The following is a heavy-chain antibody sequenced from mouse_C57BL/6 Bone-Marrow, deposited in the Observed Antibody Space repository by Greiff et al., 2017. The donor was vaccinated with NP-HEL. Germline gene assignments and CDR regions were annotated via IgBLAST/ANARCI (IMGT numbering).Heavy chain of an antibody. CDR2: INPSSGYT. Sequence: VQLQQSGAELAKPGASVKLSCKASGYTFTSYWMHWVKQRPGQGLAWIGYINPSSGYTKYNQKFKDKATLTADKSSSTAYMQRSSLTYEDAAVYYCAAVLYGKAWFAYWGQGTLVTVSA. CDR3: AAVLYGKAWFAY. J-gene: IGHJ3*01. CDR1: GYTFTSYW. D-gene: IGHD2-1*01. V-gene: IGHV1-7*01.